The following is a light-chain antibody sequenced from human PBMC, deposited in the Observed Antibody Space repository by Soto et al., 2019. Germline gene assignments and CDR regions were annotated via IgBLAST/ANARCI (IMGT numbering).Light chain of an antibody. CDR1: SSDVGAYNY. J-gene: IGLJ1*01. V-gene: IGLV2-14*01. CDR3: SSYTTSSIYV. Sequence: QSVLTQPASVSGSPGQSITISCIGTSSDVGAYNYVSWYQQHPGKAPKLMIYDVSNRPSGVSSRFSGSKSGNTASLTFSGLQAEDEADYYCSSYTTSSIYVFGTGTKVTVL. CDR2: DVS.